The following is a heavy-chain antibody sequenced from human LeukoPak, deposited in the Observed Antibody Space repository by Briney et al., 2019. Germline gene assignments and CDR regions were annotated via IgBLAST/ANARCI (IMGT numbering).Heavy chain of an antibody. CDR3: AKRRYDSSGHFDS. J-gene: IGHJ4*02. V-gene: IGHV3-23*01. CDR1: GFTVSDYS. CDR2: ISGSGSYT. Sequence: RGSLTLSCAASGFTVSDYSMSWVRQAPGTGLEWVSAISGSGSYTDYADSVKGRFTISKDNSKNTLYMRMSSLRAEDTAVYYCAKRRYDSSGHFDSWGQGTLVTVSS. D-gene: IGHD3-22*01.